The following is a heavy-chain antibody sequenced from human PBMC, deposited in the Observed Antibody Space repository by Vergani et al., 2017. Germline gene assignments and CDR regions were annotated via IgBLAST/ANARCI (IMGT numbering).Heavy chain of an antibody. CDR2: LTGGGGST. D-gene: IGHD5-12*01. Sequence: EVQLLESGGSLKQPGGSVRLSCAASGFTFSTYAMHWVRQAPGKGLEWVSALTGGGGSTYYADSFKGRFIISRDNSRDNLYMQMNSLRPEDTATYYCVKYDGGYESFFDSWGQGTLVTVSS. CDR1: GFTFSTYA. CDR3: VKYDGGYESFFDS. J-gene: IGHJ4*02. V-gene: IGHV3-23*01.